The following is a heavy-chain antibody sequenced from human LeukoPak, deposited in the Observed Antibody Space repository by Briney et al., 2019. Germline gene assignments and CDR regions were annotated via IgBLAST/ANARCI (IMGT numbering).Heavy chain of an antibody. CDR3: AKGLVGSSIADFFDY. V-gene: IGHV3-9*03. J-gene: IGHJ4*02. CDR2: ISWNSGSI. CDR1: GGSISSYY. D-gene: IGHD6-6*01. Sequence: LSPTCTVSGGSISSYYWSWIRQPPGKGLEWVSGISWNSGSIGYADSVKGRFTISRDNAKNSLYLQMNSLRGEDMALYYCAKGLVGSSIADFFDYWGQGILVTVSS.